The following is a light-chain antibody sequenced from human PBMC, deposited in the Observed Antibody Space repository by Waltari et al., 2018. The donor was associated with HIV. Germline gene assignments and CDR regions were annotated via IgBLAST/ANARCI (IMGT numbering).Light chain of an antibody. CDR1: QGISNS. Sequence: DIQMTQSPSSLSASVGDRVTITCRASQGISNSLAWYQQKPGKAPKLLFYAASRLESGVPSRFSGSGSGTDYTLTISRLQPEDFATYYCQQYYSTPPLTFGGGTKVEIK. V-gene: IGKV1-NL1*01. CDR3: QQYYSTPPLT. CDR2: AAS. J-gene: IGKJ4*01.